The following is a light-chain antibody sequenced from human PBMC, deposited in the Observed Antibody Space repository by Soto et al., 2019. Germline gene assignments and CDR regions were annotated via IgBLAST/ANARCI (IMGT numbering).Light chain of an antibody. V-gene: IGKV1-5*03. Sequence: DIQMTPSPSTLSSFGGDRVTITCLASQSISNWLAWYQQKPGKAPKLLIYKASSLESGVPSRFSGSGSGSDFTLTISSLQPDDLATYYCQKYYSYSRTFGKGPKGAIK. CDR1: QSISNW. CDR3: QKYYSYSRT. CDR2: KAS. J-gene: IGKJ1*01.